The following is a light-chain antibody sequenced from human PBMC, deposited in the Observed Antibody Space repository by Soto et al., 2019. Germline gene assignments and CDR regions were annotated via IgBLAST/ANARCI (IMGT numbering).Light chain of an antibody. CDR3: QVWDSASDRVV. J-gene: IGLJ2*01. CDR2: YDT. Sequence: SYELTQPPSMSVAPGTTARITCGGNNIGGKSVSWNQQKPGQAPALVIYYDTDRPSGIPERFSGSNSGNTATLTISRVEAEDEADYYCQVWDSASDRVVFGGGTKLTVL. CDR1: NIGGKS. V-gene: IGLV3-21*04.